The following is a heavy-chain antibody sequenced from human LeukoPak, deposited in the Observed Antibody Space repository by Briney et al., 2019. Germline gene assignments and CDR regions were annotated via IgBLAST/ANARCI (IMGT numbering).Heavy chain of an antibody. CDR1: GFTFSDYY. Sequence: GGSLRLSCAASGFTFSDYYMSWLRQAPGKGLEWISYISSSGSTIFQADSVKGRFTISRDNAKNSLYLQMNNLRVEDTAVYYCARVSSQQLKWGQGTLVTVSS. J-gene: IGHJ4*02. CDR3: ARVSSQQLK. CDR2: ISSSGSTI. V-gene: IGHV3-11*01. D-gene: IGHD6-13*01.